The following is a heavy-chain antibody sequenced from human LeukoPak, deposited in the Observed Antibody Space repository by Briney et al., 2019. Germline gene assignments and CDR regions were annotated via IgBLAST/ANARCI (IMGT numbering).Heavy chain of an antibody. D-gene: IGHD6-13*01. CDR3: ARAYSSSWYSEGTNNWFDP. J-gene: IGHJ5*02. CDR1: GGSISSYY. V-gene: IGHV4-59*01. Sequence: PSETLSLTCTVSGGSISSYYWSWIRQPPGKGLEWIGYIYYSGSTNYNPSLKSRVTISADTSKNQFSLKLSSVTAADTAVYYCARAYSSSWYSEGTNNWFDPWGQGTLVTVSS. CDR2: IYYSGST.